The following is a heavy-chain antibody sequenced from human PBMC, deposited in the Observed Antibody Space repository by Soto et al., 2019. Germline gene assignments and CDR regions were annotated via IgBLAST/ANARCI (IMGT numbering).Heavy chain of an antibody. CDR1: GYTFTGYY. CDR3: ARGEIAAAATEDYFSGMDF. J-gene: IGHJ6*02. CDR2: INPNSGGT. D-gene: IGHD6-13*01. Sequence: QVQLVQSGAEVKKPGASVKVSCKASGYTFTGYYMHWVRQAPGQGLEWMGWINPNSGGTNYAQKFQGWVTMTRDTSIITADIELSRLRSDDTAVYYCARGEIAAAATEDYFSGMDFWGQGTTVTVSS. V-gene: IGHV1-2*04.